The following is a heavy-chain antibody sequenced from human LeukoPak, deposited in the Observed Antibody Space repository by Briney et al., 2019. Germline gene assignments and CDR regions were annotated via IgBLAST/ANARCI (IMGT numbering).Heavy chain of an antibody. CDR1: GGTFSSYA. Sequence: SVRVSCKASGGTFSSYAISWVRQAPGQGLEWMGRIIPILGIANYAQKFQGRVTITADKSTSTAYMELSSLRSEDTAVYYCARWATTLMDVWGQGTTVTVSS. D-gene: IGHD1-26*01. V-gene: IGHV1-69*04. CDR2: IIPILGIA. CDR3: ARWATTLMDV. J-gene: IGHJ6*02.